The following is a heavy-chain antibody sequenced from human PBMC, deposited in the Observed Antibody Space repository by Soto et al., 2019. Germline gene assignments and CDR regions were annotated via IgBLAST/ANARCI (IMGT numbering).Heavy chain of an antibody. J-gene: IGHJ4*02. Sequence: GGSLRLSCAASVFPFSSYGMHWVRQAPGKGLEWVAVISYDGSNKYYADSVKGRFTISRDNSKNTLYLQMNSLRVEDTAVYHCARGRGHTYGLLDYWGRGTLVTVSS. CDR2: ISYDGSNK. CDR3: ARGRGHTYGLLDY. CDR1: VFPFSSYG. V-gene: IGHV3-30*03. D-gene: IGHD5-18*01.